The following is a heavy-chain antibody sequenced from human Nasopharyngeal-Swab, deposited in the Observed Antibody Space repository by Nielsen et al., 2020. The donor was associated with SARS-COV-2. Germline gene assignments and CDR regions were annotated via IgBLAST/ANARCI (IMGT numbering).Heavy chain of an antibody. J-gene: IGHJ6*03. D-gene: IGHD6-19*01. CDR1: GFTFSSYS. CDR2: ISSSSSTI. V-gene: IGHV3-48*04. CDR3: ARGSRQSPQPMDV. Sequence: GESLKISCAASGFTFSSYSMNWVRQAPGKGLEWVSYISSSSSTIYYANSVKGRFTISRGNAKNSLYLQMNSLRAEDTAVYYCARGSRQSPQPMDVWGKGTTVTVSS.